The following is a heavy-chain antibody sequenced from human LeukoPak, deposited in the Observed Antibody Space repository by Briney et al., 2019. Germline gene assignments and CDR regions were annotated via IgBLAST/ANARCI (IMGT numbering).Heavy chain of an antibody. CDR3: ATESSGTFIY. Sequence: SETLSLTCDVSGYYIGSGLFWAWIRQSPVKGLEWIGTMYHSGRGYHNPSLNSRVTISMDTSSNQFSLRVNSVTAADTAFYYCATESSGTFIYWGQATLVTVSS. V-gene: IGHV4-38-2*01. J-gene: IGHJ4*02. CDR1: GYYIGSGLF. D-gene: IGHD1-26*01. CDR2: MYHSGRG.